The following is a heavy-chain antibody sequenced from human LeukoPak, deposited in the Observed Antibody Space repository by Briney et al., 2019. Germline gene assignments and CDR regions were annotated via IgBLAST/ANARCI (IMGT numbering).Heavy chain of an antibody. D-gene: IGHD6-13*01. Sequence: SETLSLTCTVTGGSISSYYWSWIRQPPGKGLEWIGYTYYSGSTNYNPSLKSRVTISVDTSKNQFSLKLSSVTAADTAVYYCATLIAAAGTSAAEYFQHWGQGTLVTVSS. J-gene: IGHJ1*01. CDR3: ATLIAAAGTSAAEYFQH. V-gene: IGHV4-59*08. CDR2: TYYSGST. CDR1: GGSISSYY.